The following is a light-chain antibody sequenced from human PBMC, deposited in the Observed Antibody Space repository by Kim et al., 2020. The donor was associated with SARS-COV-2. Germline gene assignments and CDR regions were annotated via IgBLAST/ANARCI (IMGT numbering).Light chain of an antibody. CDR2: YDS. CDR1: NIGSKS. J-gene: IGLJ2*01. V-gene: IGLV3-21*04. CDR3: QVWDSSSDHVV. Sequence: SYELTQPPSVSVAPGKTARMTCGGNNIGSKSVHWYQQKPGQAHVLVIYYDSDRPSGIPERFSGSNSGNTATLTISRVEAGDEADYYCQVWDSSSDHVVFGGGTKLTVL.